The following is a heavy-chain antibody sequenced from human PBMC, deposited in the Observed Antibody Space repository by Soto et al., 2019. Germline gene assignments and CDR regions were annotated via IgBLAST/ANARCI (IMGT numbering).Heavy chain of an antibody. V-gene: IGHV1-69*06. CDR3: AHHVGFGVFDY. J-gene: IGHJ4*02. CDR2: IIPIFGTA. CDR1: GGTFSSYA. Sequence: SVKVSCKASGGTFSSYAISWVRQAPGQGLEWMGGIIPIFGTANYAQKFQGRVTITADKSTSTAYMELSSLRSEDTAVYYCAHHVGFGVFDYWGQGTLVTVSS. D-gene: IGHD3-10*01.